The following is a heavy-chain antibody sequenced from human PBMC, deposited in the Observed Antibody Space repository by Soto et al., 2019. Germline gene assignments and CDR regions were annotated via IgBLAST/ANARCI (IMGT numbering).Heavy chain of an antibody. V-gene: IGHV5-51*01. CDR3: ARDITGISDPYHFDL. CDR2: IYPGDSDT. CDR1: GYSFTNYW. J-gene: IGHJ4*02. Sequence: GESLKISCKAPGYSFTNYWIAWVRQMPGKGLEYMGIIYPGDSDTRKSPSFQGQVTISADTSINTAYLQWSTLEASDTAMYYCARDITGISDPYHFDLWGQGTLVTVSS. D-gene: IGHD1-20*01.